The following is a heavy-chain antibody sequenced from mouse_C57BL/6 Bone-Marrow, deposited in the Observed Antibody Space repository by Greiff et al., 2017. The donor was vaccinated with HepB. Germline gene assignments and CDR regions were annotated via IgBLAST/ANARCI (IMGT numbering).Heavy chain of an antibody. CDR2: ISYSGST. J-gene: IGHJ4*01. D-gene: IGHD1-1*01. CDR3: ARGDITTVVGSAMDY. Sequence: EVQLVESGPGMVKPSQSLSLTCTVTGYSITSGYDWHWIRHFPGNKLEWMGYISYSGSTNYNPSLKSRISITHDTSKNHFFLKLNSVTTEDTATYYCARGDITTVVGSAMDYWGQGTSVTVSS. V-gene: IGHV3-1*01. CDR1: GYSITSGYD.